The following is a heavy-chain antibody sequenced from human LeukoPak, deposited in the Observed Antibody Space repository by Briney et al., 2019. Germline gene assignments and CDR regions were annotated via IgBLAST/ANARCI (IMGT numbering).Heavy chain of an antibody. CDR2: IRYDGGNK. CDR1: GFTFSSYA. D-gene: IGHD1-26*01. Sequence: GRSLRLSCAASGFTFSSYAMHWVRQAPGKGLEWVALIRYDGGNKYYADSVKGRFTISRDNAKDTLYLHMNSLTAEDTAVYYCARGTKWAYYFDYWGQGTLVTVSS. CDR3: ARGTKWAYYFDY. J-gene: IGHJ4*02. V-gene: IGHV3-30*04.